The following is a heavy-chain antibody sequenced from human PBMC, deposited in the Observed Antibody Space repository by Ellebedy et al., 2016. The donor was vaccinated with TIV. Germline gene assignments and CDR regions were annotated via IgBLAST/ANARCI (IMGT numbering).Heavy chain of an antibody. J-gene: IGHJ4*02. D-gene: IGHD5-24*01. V-gene: IGHV3-13*01. Sequence: GGSLRLXXTASGFTFSNYDMHWVRQATGKGLEWVSAIGTAGDTNYPGSVKGRFTISRENAKNSLYLQMNSLRAGDTAVYYCARGDGDYFDYWGQGTLVSVSS. CDR2: IGTAGDT. CDR3: ARGDGDYFDY. CDR1: GFTFSNYD.